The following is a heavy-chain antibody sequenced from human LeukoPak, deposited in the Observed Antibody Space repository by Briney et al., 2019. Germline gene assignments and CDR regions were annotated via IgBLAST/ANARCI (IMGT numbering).Heavy chain of an antibody. V-gene: IGHV3-21*01. CDR3: VRAAIRVDFFDS. J-gene: IGHJ4*02. D-gene: IGHD5-18*01. CDR2: ISSSATYI. Sequence: GGSLRLSSAASGFLFFGHAMMWGRQAPGKGLECVSSISSSATYINYADSVKGRFTNSRDNAKNSLFLDINSLRAKDAAVYYCVRAAIRVDFFDSWGQGTLVTVSS. CDR1: GFLFFGHA.